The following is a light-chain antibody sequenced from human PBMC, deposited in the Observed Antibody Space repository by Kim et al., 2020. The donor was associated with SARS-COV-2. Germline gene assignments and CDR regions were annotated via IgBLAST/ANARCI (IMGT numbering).Light chain of an antibody. V-gene: IGLV1-47*01. J-gene: IGLJ2*01. Sequence: QSVLTQPPSASGTPGQRVTISCSGSSSNIGSNYVYWYQQLPGTAPKLLIYRNNQRPSGVPDRFSGSKSGTSASLAINGLRSEDEADYYCAAWDDSLSAVFGGGTKLTVL. CDR1: SSNIGSNY. CDR2: RNN. CDR3: AAWDDSLSAV.